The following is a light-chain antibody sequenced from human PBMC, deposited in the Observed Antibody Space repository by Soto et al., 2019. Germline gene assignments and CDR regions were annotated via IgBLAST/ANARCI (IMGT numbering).Light chain of an antibody. CDR3: QQRYNWPPLT. J-gene: IGKJ5*01. Sequence: VVLTQSPATLSLSPGERATLSCRASDTINIYLAWYQQKPGQAPRLLIYDASNRATGIPARFSGSGSGTDFTLTIRSLEPEDFAIYYCQQRYNWPPLTFGQGTRREIK. V-gene: IGKV3-11*01. CDR1: DTINIY. CDR2: DAS.